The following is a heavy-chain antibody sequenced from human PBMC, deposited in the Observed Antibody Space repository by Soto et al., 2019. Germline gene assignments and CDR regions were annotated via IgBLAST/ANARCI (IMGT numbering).Heavy chain of an antibody. D-gene: IGHD4-17*01. V-gene: IGHV4-31*03. J-gene: IGHJ4*02. CDR2: IYYSGST. CDR3: ARVKGLAYGGNSNALDY. CDR1: GGSISSGGYY. Sequence: SETLSLTCTVSGGSISSGGYYWGWIRQHPGKGLEWIGYIYYSGSTYYNPSLKSRVTISVDTSKNQFSLKLSSVTAADTAVYYCARVKGLAYGGNSNALDYWGQGTLVTVSS.